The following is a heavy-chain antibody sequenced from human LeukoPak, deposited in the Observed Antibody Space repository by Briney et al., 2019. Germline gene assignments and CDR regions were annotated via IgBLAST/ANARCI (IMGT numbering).Heavy chain of an antibody. Sequence: GGSLRLSCAASEFTFSSYEMNWVRQAPGKGLEWVSYISSSGDTIYYADSVKGRFTISRDNTKNTLYLQMNSLRAEDTAVYYCARDRGYTQDYWGQGTLVTVSS. J-gene: IGHJ4*02. CDR3: ARDRGYTQDY. D-gene: IGHD5-12*01. CDR1: EFTFSSYE. V-gene: IGHV3-48*03. CDR2: ISSSGDTI.